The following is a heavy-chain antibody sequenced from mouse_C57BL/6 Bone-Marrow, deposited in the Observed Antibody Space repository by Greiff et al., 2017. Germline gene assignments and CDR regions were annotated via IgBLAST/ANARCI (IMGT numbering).Heavy chain of an antibody. J-gene: IGHJ1*03. CDR3: ARGGLTGPYWYFDV. D-gene: IGHD4-1*01. CDR2: INPNNGGT. V-gene: IGHV1-18*01. Sequence: VQLQQSGPELVKPGASVKIPCKASGYTFTDYNMDWVKQSHGKSLEWIGDINPNNGGTIYNQKFKGKATLTVDKSSSTAYMELRSLTSEDTAVYYCARGGLTGPYWYFDVWGTGTTVTVSS. CDR1: GYTFTDYN.